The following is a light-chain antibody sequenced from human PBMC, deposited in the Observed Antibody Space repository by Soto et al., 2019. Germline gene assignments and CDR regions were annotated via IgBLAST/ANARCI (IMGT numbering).Light chain of an antibody. CDR2: EDR. CDR1: SSDVGGYNL. CDR3: CSYAGDNTYV. J-gene: IGLJ1*01. V-gene: IGLV2-23*01. Sequence: QSALTQPASVSGSPGQSITISCTGTSSDVGGYNLVSWYQQYPGKAPKVMIYEDRRRPSGVSNRFSGSKSGNTASLTISGLQAEDEADCHCCSYAGDNTYVFGTGTKVTVL.